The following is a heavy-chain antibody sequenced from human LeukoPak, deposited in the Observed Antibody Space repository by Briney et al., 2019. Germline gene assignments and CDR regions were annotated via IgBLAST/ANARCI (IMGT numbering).Heavy chain of an antibody. V-gene: IGHV3-43*02. D-gene: IGHD6-19*01. CDR3: AKDNAEQWLVRSYYYYYMDV. J-gene: IGHJ6*03. Sequence: PGGSLRLSCAASGFTFDDYAMHWVRQAPGKGLEWVSLISGDGGSTYYADSVKGRFTISRDNSKNSLYLQMNCLRTEDTALYYCAKDNAEQWLVRSYYYYYMDVWGKGTTVTVSS. CDR1: GFTFDDYA. CDR2: ISGDGGST.